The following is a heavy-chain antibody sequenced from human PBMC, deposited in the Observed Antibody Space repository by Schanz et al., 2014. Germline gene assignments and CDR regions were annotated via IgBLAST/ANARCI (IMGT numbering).Heavy chain of an antibody. CDR3: AKVREWWPYYFDY. V-gene: IGHV3-23*04. CDR2: ISGNGGST. CDR1: GFTFTTNA. D-gene: IGHD2-15*01. Sequence: EVQLVESGGGLVQPGGSLRLSCAASGFTFTTNAMSWVRQPPGKGLEWVSAISGNGGSTYFADSVKGRFTIPRDNSDNTLFLQMNSLRAEDTAVYYCAKVREWWPYYFDYWGQGTLVTVSS. J-gene: IGHJ4*02.